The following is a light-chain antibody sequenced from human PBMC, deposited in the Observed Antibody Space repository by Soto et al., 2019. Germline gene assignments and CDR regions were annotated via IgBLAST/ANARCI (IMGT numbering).Light chain of an antibody. CDR1: QSVSSN. Sequence: EIVMTQSPATLSVSPGERATLSCRASQSVSSNLAWYQQKPGQAPRLLIYGASTRATGIPARFSGSGSGTESTLTISSLQSEDVAVYYCQQYNNWPPNTFGQGTKLEIK. CDR2: GAS. J-gene: IGKJ2*01. V-gene: IGKV3-15*01. CDR3: QQYNNWPPNT.